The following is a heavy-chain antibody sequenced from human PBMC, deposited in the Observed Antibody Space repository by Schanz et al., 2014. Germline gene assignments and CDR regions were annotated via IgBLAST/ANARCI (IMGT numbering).Heavy chain of an antibody. J-gene: IGHJ4*02. CDR2: MNESHSTI. V-gene: IGHV3-23*01. D-gene: IGHD1-20*01. CDR1: GFSFSGYA. Sequence: EVQLLESGGGLVEPGGSLRLSCAASGFSFSGYAMGWVRQARGKGLEWVSAMNESHSTIYYADSVRGRFTISRDNAENTLFLQMNSLRPEDTAVYYCANNWNLDYWGQGTLVTVSS. CDR3: ANNWNLDY.